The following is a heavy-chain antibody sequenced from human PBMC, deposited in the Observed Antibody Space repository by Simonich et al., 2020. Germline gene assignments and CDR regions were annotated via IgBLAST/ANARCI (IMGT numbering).Heavy chain of an antibody. Sequence: EVQLVQSGAEVKKPGESLKISCKGSGYSFTSYWIGWVRQMPGKGLEWMGITYPGASNTRNSPSFQGQGTTSAAKSISTAYLQWSSLKASDTAMYYCARQLNDFDIWGQGTMVTVSS. V-gene: IGHV5-51*01. CDR3: ARQLNDFDI. J-gene: IGHJ3*02. CDR2: TYPGASNT. CDR1: GYSFTSYW. D-gene: IGHD1-1*01.